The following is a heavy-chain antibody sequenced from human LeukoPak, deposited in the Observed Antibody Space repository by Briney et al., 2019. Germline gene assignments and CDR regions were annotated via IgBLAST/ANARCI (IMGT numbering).Heavy chain of an antibody. V-gene: IGHV3-23*01. D-gene: IGHD2-21*01. CDR3: AKADSTSLNWFDP. J-gene: IGHJ5*02. CDR2: INESGGTT. Sequence: GGSLRLSCAASGFTFSSYAMAWVRQAPGKGLEWVSVINESGGTTYYAASVKGRFTISRDSSKNTLYLQLSSLRAEDTALYYCAKADSTSLNWFDPWGQGTLSPSRQ. CDR1: GFTFSSYA.